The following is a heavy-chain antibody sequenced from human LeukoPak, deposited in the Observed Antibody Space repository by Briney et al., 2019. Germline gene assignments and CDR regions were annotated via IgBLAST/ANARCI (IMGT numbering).Heavy chain of an antibody. J-gene: IGHJ4*02. CDR2: ISGSGGST. V-gene: IGHV3-23*01. CDR3: AKDEDWFPARGFSYFDY. CDR1: GFTFSSYA. D-gene: IGHD2-21*01. Sequence: QTGGSLRLSCAASGFTFSSYAMSWVRQAPGKGLEWVSAISGSGGSTYYADSVKGRFTISRDNSKNTLYLQMNSLRAEDTAVYYCAKDEDWFPARGFSYFDYWGQGTLVTVCS.